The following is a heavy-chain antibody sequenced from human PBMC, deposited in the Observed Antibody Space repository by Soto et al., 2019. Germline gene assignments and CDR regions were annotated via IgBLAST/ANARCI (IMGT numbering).Heavy chain of an antibody. CDR1: GGSISSYY. V-gene: IGHV4-59*01. Sequence: SETLSLTCTVSGGSISSYYWSWIRQPPGKGLEWIGYIYYSGTTNYNPSLKSRVTISVDTSKNQFSLKLSSVTAADTAVYYCGRYSGGYSYNWFDPGGQEPLVTVSS. CDR2: IYYSGTT. D-gene: IGHD1-26*01. J-gene: IGHJ5*02. CDR3: GRYSGGYSYNWFDP.